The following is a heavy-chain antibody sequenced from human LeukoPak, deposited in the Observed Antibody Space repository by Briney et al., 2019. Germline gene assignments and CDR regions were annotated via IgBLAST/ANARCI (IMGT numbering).Heavy chain of an antibody. CDR1: GFTFKEYS. CDR3: AREPSYSHYYLDV. CDR2: SGSSTAI. V-gene: IGHV3-48*04. Sequence: GGSLRLSCEASGFTFKEYSISWVRQAPGREREWLVVSGSSTAIYHADSVTGGFTISRENGKNSVYLQMTNLRGEDTAVYFCAREPSYSHYYLDVWGKGTTVTVSS. J-gene: IGHJ6*03. D-gene: IGHD1-26*01.